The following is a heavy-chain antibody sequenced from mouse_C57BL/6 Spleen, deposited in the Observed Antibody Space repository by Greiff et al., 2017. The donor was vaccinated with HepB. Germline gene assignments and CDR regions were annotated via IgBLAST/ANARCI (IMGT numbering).Heavy chain of an antibody. CDR1: GYAFSSYW. D-gene: IGHD4-1*01. J-gene: IGHJ3*01. V-gene: IGHV1-80*01. Sequence: QVQLKQSGAELVKPGASVKISCKASGYAFSSYWMNWVKQRPGKGLEWIGQIYPGDGDTNYNGKFKGKATLTADKSSSTAYMQLSSLTSEDSAVYFCARGGTLTLAWFAYWGQGTLVTVSA. CDR2: IYPGDGDT. CDR3: ARGGTLTLAWFAY.